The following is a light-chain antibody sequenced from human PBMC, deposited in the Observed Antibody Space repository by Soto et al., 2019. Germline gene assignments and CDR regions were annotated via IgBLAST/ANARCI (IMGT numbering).Light chain of an antibody. CDR3: QVWDSSSDHMV. V-gene: IGLV3-21*02. CDR2: DDS. Sequence: SYELTQPPSVPVAPGQTATITCGGNNIGSKNVHWYQQRPGQAPVLVVYDDSDRPSGIPERFSGSNSVNTPTLTISRVEAGDEADYYCQVWDSSSDHMVFGGGTKVTVL. J-gene: IGLJ2*01. CDR1: NIGSKN.